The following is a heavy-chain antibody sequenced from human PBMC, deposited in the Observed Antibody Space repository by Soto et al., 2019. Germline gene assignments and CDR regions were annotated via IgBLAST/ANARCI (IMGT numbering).Heavy chain of an antibody. D-gene: IGHD3-3*01. J-gene: IGHJ6*02. CDR3: ARCNFWSGSPHTPHYGMDV. Sequence: GASVKVSCKASGYTFTSYAMHWVRQAPGQRLEWMGWINAGNGNTKYSQKFQGRVTITRDTSASTAYMELSSLRSEDTAVYYCARCNFWSGSPHTPHYGMDVWGQGTTVTVSS. V-gene: IGHV1-3*01. CDR2: INAGNGNT. CDR1: GYTFTSYA.